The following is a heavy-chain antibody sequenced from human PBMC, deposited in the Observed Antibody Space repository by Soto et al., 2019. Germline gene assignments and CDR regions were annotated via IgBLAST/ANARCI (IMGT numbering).Heavy chain of an antibody. J-gene: IGHJ4*02. D-gene: IGHD3-16*01. Sequence: EVQLLESGGGLVQPGGTLRLSCAASGFTFSSYAMSWVRQAPGKGLEWVSAISGSGGSTYYADSVKGRFNISRDNSKKTMYRPMNSVRAEDTAVYYCAKVTDFVWGSKFGEYWGQGTLVNLS. CDR2: ISGSGGST. CDR1: GFTFSSYA. V-gene: IGHV3-23*01. CDR3: AKVTDFVWGSKFGEY.